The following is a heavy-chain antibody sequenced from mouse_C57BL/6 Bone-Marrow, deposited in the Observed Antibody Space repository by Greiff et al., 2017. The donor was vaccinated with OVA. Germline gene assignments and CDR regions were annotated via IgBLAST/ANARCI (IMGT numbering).Heavy chain of an antibody. Sequence: VQLQQPGAELVRPGASVTLSCKASGYTFTDYEMHWVKQTPVHGLEWIGALDPETGGTAYNQKFKGKAILTADKSSSTAYMELRSLTSEDSAVYYCTRSYSNYYSMDYWGQGTSVTVSS. V-gene: IGHV1-15*01. J-gene: IGHJ4*01. D-gene: IGHD2-5*01. CDR2: LDPETGGT. CDR3: TRSYSNYYSMDY. CDR1: GYTFTDYE.